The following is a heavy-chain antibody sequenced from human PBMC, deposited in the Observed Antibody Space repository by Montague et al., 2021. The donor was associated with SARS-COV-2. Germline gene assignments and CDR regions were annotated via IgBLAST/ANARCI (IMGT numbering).Heavy chain of an antibody. Sequence: SETLSLTCIVSGGSISSYYWSWIRQPPGKGLEWIGYIYYSGSTNYNPSLTRRVTISVDTSTNQFSLKLSAVTAADTAVYYCASIGRQQLVRLSGMDVWGQGTTVTVSS. CDR3: ASIGRQQLVRLSGMDV. V-gene: IGHV4-59*12. J-gene: IGHJ6*02. CDR1: GGSISSYY. CDR2: IYYSGST. D-gene: IGHD6-13*01.